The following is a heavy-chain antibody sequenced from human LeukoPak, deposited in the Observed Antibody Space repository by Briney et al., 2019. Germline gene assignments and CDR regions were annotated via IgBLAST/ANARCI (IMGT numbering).Heavy chain of an antibody. D-gene: IGHD3-22*01. CDR1: GFTFSSYS. J-gene: IGHJ4*02. Sequence: GGSLRLSCAASGFTFSSYSMNWARQAPGKGLEWVSSISSSSSYIYYADSVKGRFTISRDNAKNSLYLQMNSLRAEDTAVYYCARDLRPDSSGYYRGSDYWGQGTLVTVSS. CDR3: ARDLRPDSSGYYRGSDY. V-gene: IGHV3-21*01. CDR2: ISSSSSYI.